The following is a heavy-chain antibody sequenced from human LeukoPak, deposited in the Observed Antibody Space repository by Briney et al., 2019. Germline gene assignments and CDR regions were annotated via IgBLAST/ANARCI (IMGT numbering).Heavy chain of an antibody. CDR3: ARHSGSFYSNFDY. Sequence: PSETLFLTCTVSGGFITTSSSFWGWIRQPPGKNLEWIGSIYSSGNTYYNPSLKSRVTISVDTSKNQFSLRLSSVTATDAAIYYCARHSGSFYSNFDYWGQGTLVTVSS. CDR2: IYSSGNT. CDR1: GGFITTSSSF. D-gene: IGHD1-26*01. J-gene: IGHJ4*02. V-gene: IGHV4-39*01.